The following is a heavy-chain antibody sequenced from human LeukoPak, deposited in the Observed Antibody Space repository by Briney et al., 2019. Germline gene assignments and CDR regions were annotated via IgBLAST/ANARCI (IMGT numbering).Heavy chain of an antibody. J-gene: IGHJ3*02. D-gene: IGHD3-3*01. Sequence: GRSLRLSCAASGFTFSSYGMHWVRQAPGKGLEWVAVISYDGSNKYYADSVKGRFTISRDNSKNTLYLQMNSLRAEDTAVYYCAKGERGSIRYYDFWSGPRNAFDIWGQGTMVTVSS. CDR3: AKGERGSIRYYDFWSGPRNAFDI. CDR1: GFTFSSYG. V-gene: IGHV3-30*18. CDR2: ISYDGSNK.